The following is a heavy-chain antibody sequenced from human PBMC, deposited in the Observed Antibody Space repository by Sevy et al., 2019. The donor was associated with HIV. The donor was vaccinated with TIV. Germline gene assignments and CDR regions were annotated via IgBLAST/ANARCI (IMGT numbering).Heavy chain of an antibody. CDR2: ISTYNSMI. CDR1: GYTFTTYG. CDR3: ARSTQVAGRINWLDP. J-gene: IGHJ5*02. V-gene: IGHV1-18*01. D-gene: IGHD6-19*01. Sequence: ASVKVSCKASGYTFTTYGITWVRQAPGQGLEWMGWISTYNSMINYAQKFQGRVTMTTDTSTSTAYMELRSLRSDDTAVYYCARSTQVAGRINWLDPWGQGTLVTVSS.